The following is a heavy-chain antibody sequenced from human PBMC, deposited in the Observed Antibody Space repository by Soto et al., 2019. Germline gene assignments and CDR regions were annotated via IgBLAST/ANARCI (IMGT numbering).Heavy chain of an antibody. CDR1: GFTFSSYG. CDR2: ISYDGSNK. J-gene: IGHJ4*02. V-gene: IGHV3-30*03. Sequence: QAGGSLRLSCAASGFTFSSYGMHWVRQAPGKGLEWVAVISYDGSNKYYADSVKGRFTISRDNSLNTLYLQMNSLRPEDTAVYYCAVYTSGALFASWGQGTLVTVSP. D-gene: IGHD6-19*01. CDR3: AVYTSGALFAS.